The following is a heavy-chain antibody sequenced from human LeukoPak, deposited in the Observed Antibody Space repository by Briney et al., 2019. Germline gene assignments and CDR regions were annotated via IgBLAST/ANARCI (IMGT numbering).Heavy chain of an antibody. D-gene: IGHD3-9*01. J-gene: IGHJ4*02. CDR3: AKDMGYDILTGYYRSLGY. V-gene: IGHV3-23*01. CDR1: GGTFSSYG. Sequence: SCKASGGTFSSYGMSWVRQAPGKGLEWVSAISGSGGSTYYADSVKGRFTISRDNSKNTLYLQMNSLRAEDTAVYYCAKDMGYDILTGYYRSLGYWGQGTLVTVSS. CDR2: ISGSGGST.